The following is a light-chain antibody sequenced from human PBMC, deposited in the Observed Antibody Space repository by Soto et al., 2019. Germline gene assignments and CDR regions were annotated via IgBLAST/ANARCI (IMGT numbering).Light chain of an antibody. J-gene: IGKJ5*01. CDR2: DVF. CDR3: QQLETYPLT. CDR1: QGISSA. Sequence: AIQVTQSPSSLSASVGDTVTITCRVSQGISSAFAWYQQKPGKVPRLLIYDVFNLQSGVPSRFSGSGSGTDFTLTSSRLQPEDFATYYCQQLETYPLTFGQGTRLEVK. V-gene: IGKV1-13*02.